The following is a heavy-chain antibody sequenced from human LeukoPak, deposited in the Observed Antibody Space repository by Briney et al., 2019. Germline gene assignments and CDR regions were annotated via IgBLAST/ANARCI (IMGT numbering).Heavy chain of an antibody. Sequence: PGGSLRLSCAASGFTFSSYAMHWVRQAPGKGLEWVAVISYDGSNKYYADSVKGRFTISRDNSKNTLYLQMNSLRAEDTAVYYCARDLYCSGGSCYEGSAFDIWGQGTMVTVSS. J-gene: IGHJ3*02. D-gene: IGHD2-15*01. V-gene: IGHV3-30-3*01. CDR1: GFTFSSYA. CDR3: ARDLYCSGGSCYEGSAFDI. CDR2: ISYDGSNK.